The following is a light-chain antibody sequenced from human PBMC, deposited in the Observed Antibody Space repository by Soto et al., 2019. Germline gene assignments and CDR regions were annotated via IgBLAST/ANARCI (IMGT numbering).Light chain of an antibody. CDR2: EVS. CDR1: NSDVGIYDF. Sequence: QSVLTQPASVSGTPGQSITISCTGSNSDVGIYDFVSWYQHHPGRAPKLTVSEVSHRPSGVSNRFSGSKSGNTASLTISGLQSEDEAYYYCISYTSDDVRYVFGTGTKVTVL. CDR3: ISYTSDDVRYV. J-gene: IGLJ1*01. V-gene: IGLV2-14*01.